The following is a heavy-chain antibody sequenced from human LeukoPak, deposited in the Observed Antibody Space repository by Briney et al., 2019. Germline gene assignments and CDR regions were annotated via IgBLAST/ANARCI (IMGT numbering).Heavy chain of an antibody. Sequence: ASVKVSCKASGYTFTGYYMHWVRQAPGHGLEWMGWINPDSGGTNYAQKFQGRVTMTRDTSISTAYMELSRLRSDDTAVYYCARDGYSSGDAFDIWGQGTMVTVSS. V-gene: IGHV1-2*02. J-gene: IGHJ3*02. CDR3: ARDGYSSGDAFDI. D-gene: IGHD6-19*01. CDR2: INPDSGGT. CDR1: GYTFTGYY.